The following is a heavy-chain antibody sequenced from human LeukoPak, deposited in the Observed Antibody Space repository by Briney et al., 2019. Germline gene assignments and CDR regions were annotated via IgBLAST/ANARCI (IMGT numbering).Heavy chain of an antibody. V-gene: IGHV1-46*01. CDR3: ARDAMVTFPYYYYYGMDV. CDR1: GYTFTSYY. J-gene: IGHJ6*02. CDR2: INPSGGST. Sequence: ASVKVSCKASGYTFTSYYMHWVRQAPGQGLEWMGIINPSGGSTSYAQKFQGRVTMTRDTSTSTVYMELSSLRSEDTAVYYCARDAMVTFPYYYYYGMDVWGQGTTVTVSS. D-gene: IGHD5-18*01.